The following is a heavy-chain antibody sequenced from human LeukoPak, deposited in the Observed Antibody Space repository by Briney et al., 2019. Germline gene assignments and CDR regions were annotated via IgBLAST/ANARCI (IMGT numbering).Heavy chain of an antibody. V-gene: IGHV4-59*01. CDR3: ARFRTFDGDYIYYYYGMDV. Sequence: PSETLSLTCTVSDGSISRYYWSWIRQPPGKGLEWIGYIYYSGSTNYNPSLKSRVTISVDTSKNQFSLKLSSVTAADTAVYYCARFRTFDGDYIYYYYGMDVWGQGTTVTVSS. CDR1: DGSISRYY. J-gene: IGHJ6*02. D-gene: IGHD4-17*01. CDR2: IYYSGST.